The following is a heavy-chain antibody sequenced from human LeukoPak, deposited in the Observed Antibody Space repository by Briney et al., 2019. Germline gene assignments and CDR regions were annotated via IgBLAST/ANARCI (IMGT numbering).Heavy chain of an antibody. CDR3: ARKPVLLWFGEPFDY. Sequence: GGSLRLSCAASGFTFSSYAMSWVRQAPGKGLEWVSAISGSGGSTYYADSVKGRLTISRDNSKNTLYLQMNSLRAEDTAVYYCARKPVLLWFGEPFDYWGQGTLVTVSS. V-gene: IGHV3-23*01. CDR2: ISGSGGST. D-gene: IGHD3-10*01. J-gene: IGHJ4*02. CDR1: GFTFSSYA.